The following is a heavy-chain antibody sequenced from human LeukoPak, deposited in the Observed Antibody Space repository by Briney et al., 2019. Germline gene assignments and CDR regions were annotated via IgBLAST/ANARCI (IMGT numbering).Heavy chain of an antibody. CDR3: ASLGYSSGWLDS. J-gene: IGHJ5*01. CDR2: VYYNGHS. Sequence: SETLSLTCNVSGGSFNDNYWNWIRHLPGKGLEWIGYVYYNGHSDYNPSLKSRVTISVDTSTNQFSLKMISVTAADTAVYYCASLGYSSGWLDSWGHGSLVIVSS. D-gene: IGHD2-15*01. V-gene: IGHV4-59*01. CDR1: GGSFNDNY.